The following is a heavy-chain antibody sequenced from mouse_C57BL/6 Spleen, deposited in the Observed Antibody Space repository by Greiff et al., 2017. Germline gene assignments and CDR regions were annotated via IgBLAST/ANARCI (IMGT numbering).Heavy chain of an antibody. J-gene: IGHJ4*01. CDR2: IYPGNSDT. CDR1: GYTFTSYW. V-gene: IGHV1-5*01. D-gene: IGHD1-1*01. Sequence: VQLQQSGTVLARPGASVKMSCKTSGYTFTSYWMHWVKQRPGQGLEWVGAIYPGNSDTSYTQKFKGKAKLTAFTSARTAYMRLSHLTNANSAVEYCTYDYSYGSYLCAKDDGGQGTTVTVSS. CDR3: TYDYSYGSYLCAKDD.